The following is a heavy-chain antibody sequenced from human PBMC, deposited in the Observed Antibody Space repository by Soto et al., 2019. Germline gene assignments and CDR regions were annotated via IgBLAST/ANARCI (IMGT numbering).Heavy chain of an antibody. J-gene: IGHJ4*02. CDR2: ISGSGDST. V-gene: IGHV3-23*01. Sequence: EVQLLESGGGLVQPGGSLRLSCAASGFTFSSYAMSWVRQAPGKGLEWVSTISGSGDSTYYADSVRGRFTISRDNSKNRLYLHMNSLRAEDTAVYYCAKETLGYCSSGSCRIDYWGQGTLVTVSS. D-gene: IGHD2-15*01. CDR1: GFTFSSYA. CDR3: AKETLGYCSSGSCRIDY.